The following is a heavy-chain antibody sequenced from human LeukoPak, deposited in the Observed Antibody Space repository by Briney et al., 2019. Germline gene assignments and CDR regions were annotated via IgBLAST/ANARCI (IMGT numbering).Heavy chain of an antibody. V-gene: IGHV1-8*02. CDR1: GYSFIDFY. J-gene: IGHJ4*02. Sequence: ASVKVSCKASGYSFIDFYIHFVRQATGQGLEWMGWMNPNSGNTGYAQKFQGRVTMTRNTSISTAYMELSSLRSEDTAVYYCARAGGYCGRISCPYYFDYWGQGSLVAVSS. CDR2: MNPNSGNT. D-gene: IGHD2-15*01. CDR3: ARAGGYCGRISCPYYFDY.